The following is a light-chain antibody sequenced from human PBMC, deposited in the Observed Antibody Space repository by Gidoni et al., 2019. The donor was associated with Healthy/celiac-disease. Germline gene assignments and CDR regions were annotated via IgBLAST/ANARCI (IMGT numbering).Light chain of an antibody. V-gene: IGLV1-51*02. CDR3: GTWDSSLSAGV. Sequence: QSVLPQPPSVSAAPGQKVTLSCSGSSSNIGNNYVSWYQQLPGTAPKLLIYENNKRPSGIPDRFSGFKSATSATLGITGLQTGDEADYYCGTWDSSLSAGVFGGGTKLTVL. J-gene: IGLJ3*02. CDR2: ENN. CDR1: SSNIGNNY.